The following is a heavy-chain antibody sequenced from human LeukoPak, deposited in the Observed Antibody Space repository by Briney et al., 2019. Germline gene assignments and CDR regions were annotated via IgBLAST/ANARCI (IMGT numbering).Heavy chain of an antibody. CDR3: ARARITMVRGVNYPLFDY. D-gene: IGHD3-10*01. CDR2: IIPIFGTA. J-gene: IGHJ4*02. Sequence: SVKVSCKASGGTFSSYAISWVRQAPGQGLEWMGGIIPIFGTANYAQKFRGRVTITADETTSTAYMELSSLRSEDTAVYYCARARITMVRGVNYPLFDYWGQGTLVTVSS. V-gene: IGHV1-69*01. CDR1: GGTFSSYA.